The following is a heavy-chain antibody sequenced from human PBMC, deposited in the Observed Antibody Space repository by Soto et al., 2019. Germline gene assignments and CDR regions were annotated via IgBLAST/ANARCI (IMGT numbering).Heavy chain of an antibody. D-gene: IGHD2-2*02. V-gene: IGHV1-2*04. CDR3: ARDQGYCSSTSCYTGGEYNWFDP. J-gene: IGHJ5*02. Sequence: ASVKVSCKAAGYTFTGCYRHRVRHAPGQGLEWMGWINPNSGGTNYAQKFQGWVTMTRDTSISTAYMELSRLRSDDTAVYYCARDQGYCSSTSCYTGGEYNWFDPPGQGTLGTVAS. CDR2: INPNSGGT. CDR1: GYTFTGCY.